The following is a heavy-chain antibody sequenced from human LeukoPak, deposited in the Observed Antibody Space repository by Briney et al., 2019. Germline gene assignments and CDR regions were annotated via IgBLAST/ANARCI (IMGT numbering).Heavy chain of an antibody. CDR2: FDPEDGET. J-gene: IGHJ4*02. CDR3: ATVSAAAGKRGYYFDY. V-gene: IGHV1-24*01. D-gene: IGHD6-13*01. CDR1: GYTLIELS. Sequence: ASVKVSCKVSGYTLIELSMHWVRQAPGKGLEWMGGFDPEDGETIYAQKFQGRVTMTEDTSTDTAYMELSSLRSEDTAVYYCATVSAAAGKRGYYFDYWGQGTLVTVSS.